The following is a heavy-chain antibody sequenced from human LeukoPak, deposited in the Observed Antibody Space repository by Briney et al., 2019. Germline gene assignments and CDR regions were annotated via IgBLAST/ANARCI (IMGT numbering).Heavy chain of an antibody. Sequence: PGGSLRLSCAASGFSIGSSGMHWVRQSPLRGLEWVTFIRYDGEAKYYRDSVKGRFTISRDTSKNTLFLQMNSLSVEDTAVYYCAKDGGMRSDFEYWGREPWSASPQ. V-gene: IGHV3-30*02. CDR2: IRYDGEAK. J-gene: IGHJ4*02. CDR1: GFSIGSSG. CDR3: AKDGGMRSDFEY. D-gene: IGHD3-3*01.